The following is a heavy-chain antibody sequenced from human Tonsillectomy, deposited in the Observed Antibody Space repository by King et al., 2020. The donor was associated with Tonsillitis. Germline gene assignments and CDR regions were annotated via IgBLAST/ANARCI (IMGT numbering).Heavy chain of an antibody. CDR2: VYPGDSGS. CDR1: GYTFTSYW. J-gene: IGHJ4*02. CDR3: ARQEGSGWYIY. Sequence: QLVQSGAEVKKPGESLKISCKVSGYTFTSYWVAWVRQMPGKGLEWVGIVYPGDSGSRYSPSFHGQVTISADESISTAYLQWSGLKASDTAMYYCARQEGSGWYIYWGQGTLVTVSS. V-gene: IGHV5-51*01. D-gene: IGHD6-19*01.